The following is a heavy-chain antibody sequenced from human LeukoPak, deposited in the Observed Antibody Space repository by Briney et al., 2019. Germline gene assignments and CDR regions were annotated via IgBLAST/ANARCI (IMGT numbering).Heavy chain of an antibody. Sequence: QAGGSLRLSCAASGFTFSSYAMSWVRQAPGKGLEWVSAISGSGGSTYYADSVKGRFTISRDNSKNTLYLQMNSLRAEDTAVYYCAKGPELEPPDYYDSSGYYYFLSAFDIWGQGTMVTVSS. D-gene: IGHD3-22*01. CDR1: GFTFSSYA. CDR3: AKGPELEPPDYYDSSGYYYFLSAFDI. CDR2: ISGSGGST. V-gene: IGHV3-23*01. J-gene: IGHJ3*02.